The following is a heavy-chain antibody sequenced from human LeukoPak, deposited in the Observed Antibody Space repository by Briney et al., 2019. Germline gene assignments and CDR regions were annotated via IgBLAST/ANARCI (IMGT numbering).Heavy chain of an antibody. CDR3: ASKQWLVRDWFDP. J-gene: IGHJ5*02. CDR2: IYYSGST. D-gene: IGHD6-19*01. CDR1: GGSISSSSYY. V-gene: IGHV4-39*01. Sequence: SETLSLTCTVYGGSISSSSYYWGWIRQPPGKGLEWIGSIYYSGSTYNNPSLKSRVTISVDTSKNQFSLKLSSVTAADTAVYYCASKQWLVRDWFDPWGQGTLVTVSS.